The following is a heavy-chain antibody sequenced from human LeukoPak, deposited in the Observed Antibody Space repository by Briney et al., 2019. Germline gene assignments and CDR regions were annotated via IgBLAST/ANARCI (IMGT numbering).Heavy chain of an antibody. V-gene: IGHV1-18*01. CDR1: GYTFTSYG. CDR3: ARIERLAYCGGDCFYGMDV. J-gene: IGHJ6*02. CDR2: ISAYNGNT. Sequence: ASVKVSCKASGYTFTSYGISWVRQAPGQGLEWMGWISAYNGNTNYAQKLQGRVTMTTDTSTSTAYMELRSLRSDDTAVYYCARIERLAYCGGDCFYGMDVWGQGTTATVSS. D-gene: IGHD2-21*02.